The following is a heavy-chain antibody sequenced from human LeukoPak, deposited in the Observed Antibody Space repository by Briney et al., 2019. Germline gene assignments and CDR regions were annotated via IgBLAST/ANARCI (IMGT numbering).Heavy chain of an antibody. D-gene: IGHD3-16*01. Sequence: GGSLRLSCAASGFTFSSYWMNWARQAPGKGLEWVASINHNGNVNYYVDSVKGRFTISRDNAENSLYLQMSNLRAEDTAVYFCARGGGLDVWGQGATVTVSS. CDR3: ARGGGLDV. V-gene: IGHV3-7*03. CDR2: INHNGNVN. CDR1: GFTFSSYW. J-gene: IGHJ6*02.